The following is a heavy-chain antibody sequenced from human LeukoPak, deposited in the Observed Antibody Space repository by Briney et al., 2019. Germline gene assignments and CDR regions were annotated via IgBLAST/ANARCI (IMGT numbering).Heavy chain of an antibody. D-gene: IGHD3-3*01. CDR1: GGSISTYY. CDR3: AREGPFTIFGVVPNWFDP. CDR2: IYYSGST. J-gene: IGHJ5*02. Sequence: SETLSLTCTVSGGSISTYYWSWIRQPPGKGLEWIGYIYYSGSTNYNPSLKSRVTISVDTSKNQFSLKLSSVTAADTAVYYCAREGPFTIFGVVPNWFDPWGQGTLVTVSS. V-gene: IGHV4-59*12.